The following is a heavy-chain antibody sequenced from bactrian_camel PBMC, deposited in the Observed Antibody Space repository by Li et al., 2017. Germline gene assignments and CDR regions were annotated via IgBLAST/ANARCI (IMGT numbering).Heavy chain of an antibody. V-gene: IGHV3S1*01. D-gene: IGHD5*01. CDR1: AFAVGNYG. CDR3: ATSLSALARTTTWVR. J-gene: IGHJ4*01. CDR2: IDDSVGKT. Sequence: HVQLVESGGDLVQPGGPLRLSCADSAFAVGNYGMYWLRQAPGKGLEWVSGIDDSVGKTFYRDSVKGRFTISRDKTGNTLSLQMNSLRTEDTGVYYCATSLSALARTTTWVRRGQGTQVTV.